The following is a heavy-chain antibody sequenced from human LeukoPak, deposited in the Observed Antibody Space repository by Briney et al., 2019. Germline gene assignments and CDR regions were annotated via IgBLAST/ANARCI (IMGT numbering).Heavy chain of an antibody. CDR1: GGTFSSYA. J-gene: IGHJ6*02. D-gene: IGHD1-14*01. CDR2: IIPIFGIA. V-gene: IGHV1-69*10. CDR3: ARAPPIRGITGPPNVYYGMDV. Sequence: SVKVSCKASGGTFSSYAISWVRQAPGQGLEWMGGIIPIFGIANYAQKFQGRVTITADKSTSTASMELSSLRSEDTAVYYCARAPPIRGITGPPNVYYGMDVWGQGTTVTVSS.